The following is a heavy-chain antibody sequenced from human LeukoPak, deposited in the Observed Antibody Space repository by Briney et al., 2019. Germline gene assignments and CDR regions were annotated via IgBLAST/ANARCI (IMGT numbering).Heavy chain of an antibody. CDR3: ARHKPRLPANWFEP. Sequence: PSETLSLTCTVSGGSISSSSYYWGWIRQPPGKGLEWTGRIYYSGSTYYNPSLKSRVTISVDTSKTQFSLKLSSVTAANTAVYYRARHKPRLPANWFEPWGQGTLVTVSS. V-gene: IGHV4-39*01. D-gene: IGHD2-2*01. CDR2: IYYSGST. J-gene: IGHJ5*02. CDR1: GGSISSSSYY.